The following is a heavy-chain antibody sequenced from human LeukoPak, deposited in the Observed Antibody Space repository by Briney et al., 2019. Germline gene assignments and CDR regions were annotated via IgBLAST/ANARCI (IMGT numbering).Heavy chain of an antibody. J-gene: IGHJ4*02. Sequence: GGSLRLSCAASGFIFSSHGMNWVRQAPGKGLEWVSGVSPSGDITYYADSVKGRFTISRDSSKNTLFLQMNRLRPEDAAVYYCAKAPVTTCRGAYCYPFDYWGQGTLVTVSS. CDR1: GFIFSSHG. CDR3: AKAPVTTCRGAYCYPFDY. CDR2: VSPSGDIT. D-gene: IGHD2-21*01. V-gene: IGHV3-23*01.